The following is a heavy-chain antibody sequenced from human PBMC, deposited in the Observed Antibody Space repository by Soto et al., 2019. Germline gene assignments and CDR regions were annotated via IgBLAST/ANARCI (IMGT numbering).Heavy chain of an antibody. Sequence: ASVKVSCKASGYTFTSYDINWVRQATGQGLEWMGWMNPNSGNTGYAQKFQGRVTMTRNTSISTAYMELSSLRSEDTAVYYCARPRIAAAGPYNWFDPWGQGTLVTVSS. V-gene: IGHV1-8*01. J-gene: IGHJ5*02. D-gene: IGHD6-13*01. CDR2: MNPNSGNT. CDR3: ARPRIAAAGPYNWFDP. CDR1: GYTFTSYD.